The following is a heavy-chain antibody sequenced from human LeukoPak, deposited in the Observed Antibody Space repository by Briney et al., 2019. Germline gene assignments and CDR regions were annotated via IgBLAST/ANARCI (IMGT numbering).Heavy chain of an antibody. CDR1: GYSFTSYG. D-gene: IGHD3-16*01. V-gene: IGHV5-51*04. Sequence: GESLKISCQGSGYSFTSYGIAWVRQIPGKGLEWMGIVYPADSDARYSPSFEGQVTMSADKPISTTYLQWNTLKASEPAMYYCAKKMMSDYWYFDVWGRGTLVTVCS. J-gene: IGHJ2*01. CDR2: VYPADSDA. CDR3: AKKMMSDYWYFDV.